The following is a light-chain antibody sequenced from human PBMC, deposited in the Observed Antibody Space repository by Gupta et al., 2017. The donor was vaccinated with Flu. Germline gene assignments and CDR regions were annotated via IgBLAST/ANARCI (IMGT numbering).Light chain of an antibody. CDR1: QSISRY. Sequence: DIQMTQSPSSLSASVGDRVTITCRASQSISRYLNWYQVKPGKAPKLLIYAATSLQSGVPSRFSGGGSGTEFALTISSRQPEDFATYYCQQTYNTRALAFGGGTKVEIK. CDR2: AAT. CDR3: QQTYNTRALA. J-gene: IGKJ4*01. V-gene: IGKV1-39*01.